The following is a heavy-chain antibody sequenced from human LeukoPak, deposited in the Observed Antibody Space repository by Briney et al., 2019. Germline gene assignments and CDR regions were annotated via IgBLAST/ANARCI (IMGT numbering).Heavy chain of an antibody. CDR2: ISGSGGST. Sequence: GGSLRLSCAASGFIFSSYAMSWVRQAPGKGLEWVSAISGSGGSTYYADSVKGRFTISRDNSKNTLYLQMNSLRTAATAVYYCAKAEGCNSIYLYYFTYWGQGTRVTVSS. CDR1: GFIFSSYA. V-gene: IGHV3-23*01. J-gene: IGHJ4*02. D-gene: IGHD6-13*01. CDR3: AKAEGCNSIYLYYFTY.